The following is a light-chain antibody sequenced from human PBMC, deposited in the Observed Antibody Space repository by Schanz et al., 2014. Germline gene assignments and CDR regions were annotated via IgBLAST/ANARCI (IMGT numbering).Light chain of an antibody. Sequence: SVLTQPPSASGSPGQSVTISCTGTSSDVGAYNFVSWYEQHPGKAPKLMINEVNKRPSGVPDRFSGSKSGNTAFLTVSGLQAEDEGDYYCSSYGGNLGVFGTGTKLTVL. J-gene: IGLJ1*01. CDR1: SSDVGAYNF. V-gene: IGLV2-8*01. CDR2: EVN. CDR3: SSYGGNLGV.